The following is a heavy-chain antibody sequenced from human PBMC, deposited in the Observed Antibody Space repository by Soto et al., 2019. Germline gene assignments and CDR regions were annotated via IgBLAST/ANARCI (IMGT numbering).Heavy chain of an antibody. J-gene: IGHJ6*03. Sequence: QVQLVESGGGLVKPGGSLRLSCAASGFTFSDYYMSWIRQAPGKGLEWVSYISSSGSTIYYADSVKGRFTISRDNAKNARDRQMNSLRAEDTAVDDCARDGAIYDFWRGYPPPKIYYYYDMDVWGKGTTVTVSS. V-gene: IGHV3-11*01. D-gene: IGHD3-3*01. CDR3: ARDGAIYDFWRGYPPPKIYYYYDMDV. CDR1: GFTFSDYY. CDR2: ISSSGSTI.